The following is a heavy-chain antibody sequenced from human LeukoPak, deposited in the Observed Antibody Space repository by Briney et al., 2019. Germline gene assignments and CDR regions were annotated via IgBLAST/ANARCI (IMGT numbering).Heavy chain of an antibody. Sequence: GGSLRLSCAASGFTFEDYGMIWVRQAPGKGLEGFTGINWNGGSTGYADSVKGRSTISRDNAKNSLHLQMNSLRAEDTALYYCATGSGYCSGGSCYSGYWGQGTLVTVSS. CDR1: GFTFEDYG. CDR2: INWNGGST. J-gene: IGHJ4*02. V-gene: IGHV3-20*04. D-gene: IGHD2-15*01. CDR3: ATGSGYCSGGSCYSGY.